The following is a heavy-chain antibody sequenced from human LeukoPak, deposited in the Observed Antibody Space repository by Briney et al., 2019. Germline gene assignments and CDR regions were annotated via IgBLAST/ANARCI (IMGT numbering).Heavy chain of an antibody. D-gene: IGHD1-26*01. CDR1: AFTFGDYS. V-gene: IGHV3-48*01. CDR3: ARDRIKSGSYYFDY. Sequence: GGSLRLSCAASAFTFGDYSMNWVRQAPGKGLEWVSYISGRSSTIYYADSVKGRFTISRDNAKNSMYLQMNSLRAEDTAVYHCARDRIKSGSYYFDYWGQGTLVTVSS. CDR2: ISGRSSTI. J-gene: IGHJ4*02.